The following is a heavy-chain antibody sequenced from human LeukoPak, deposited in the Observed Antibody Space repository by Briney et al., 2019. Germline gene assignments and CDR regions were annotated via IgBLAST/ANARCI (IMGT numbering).Heavy chain of an antibody. J-gene: IGHJ4*02. D-gene: IGHD6-13*01. CDR1: GDSINSSNW. CDR3: AREVVAAAGTVDY. Sequence: SGTLSLTCAVSGDSINSSNWWTWVRQPPGKGLEWIGEIYHSGSTNYNPSLKSRVTISVDKSKNQFSLKLTSVTAADTAVYYCAREVVAAAGTVDYWGQGTLVTVSS. V-gene: IGHV4-4*02. CDR2: IYHSGST.